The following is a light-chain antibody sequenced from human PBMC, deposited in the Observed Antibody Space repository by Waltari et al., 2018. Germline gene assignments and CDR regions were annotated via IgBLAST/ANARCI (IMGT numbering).Light chain of an antibody. CDR3: QQFNTFPLT. V-gene: IGKV1-9*01. Sequence: DIQLTQSPSFLSASVGDRVTITCRASQGIATFLTWYQLKPGKAPELLIYDASTLQTGVPSRFSASGSGTDFTLTISSLQPGDFATYYCQQFNTFPLTFGGGTKVEVK. CDR2: DAS. J-gene: IGKJ4*01. CDR1: QGIATF.